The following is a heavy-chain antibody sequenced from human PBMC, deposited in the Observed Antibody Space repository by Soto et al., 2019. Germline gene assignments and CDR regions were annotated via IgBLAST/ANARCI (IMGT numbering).Heavy chain of an antibody. V-gene: IGHV5-10-1*01. CDR2: IDPSDSYT. Sequence: PGESLKISCQGSGYSFTSYWISWVRQMPGKGLEWMGRIDPSDSYTNYSPSFQGHVTISADKSISTAYLQWSSLKASDTAMYYCARKYYYDSSGTLLEAFDIWGQGTMVTVSS. J-gene: IGHJ3*02. D-gene: IGHD3-22*01. CDR3: ARKYYYDSSGTLLEAFDI. CDR1: GYSFTSYW.